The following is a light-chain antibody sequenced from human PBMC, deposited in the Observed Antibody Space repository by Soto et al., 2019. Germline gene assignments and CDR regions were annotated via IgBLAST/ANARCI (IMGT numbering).Light chain of an antibody. Sequence: EIMMTQSPGTLSASPWERATLSCRASQSVSSNLAWYQQKPGQAPRLLIYAVSTRATGIPARFSGSGSGTEFTLTISSLQSEDFAVYYCQQYNKWPLTFGQGTKVEIK. CDR3: QQYNKWPLT. V-gene: IGKV3-15*01. CDR1: QSVSSN. J-gene: IGKJ1*01. CDR2: AVS.